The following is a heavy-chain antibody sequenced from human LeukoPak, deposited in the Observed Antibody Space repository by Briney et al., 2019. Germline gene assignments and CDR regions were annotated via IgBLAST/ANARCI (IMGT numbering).Heavy chain of an antibody. Sequence: SQTLSLTCAVSGYSISSGYYWGWIGQPPGKGLDWIGRIYHSWGTYYNPSLKSRFTISVDTSKTTFSLNLRSLTAADTAVSSCASAAFTMVRGVMVDYWGQGTLVTVSS. D-gene: IGHD3-10*01. V-gene: IGHV4-38-2*01. J-gene: IGHJ4*02. CDR3: ASAAFTMVRGVMVDY. CDR2: IYHSWGT. CDR1: GYSISSGYY.